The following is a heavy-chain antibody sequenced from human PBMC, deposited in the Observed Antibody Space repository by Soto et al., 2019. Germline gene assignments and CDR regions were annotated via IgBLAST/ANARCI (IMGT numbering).Heavy chain of an antibody. CDR2: ISSSSGTI. V-gene: IGHV3-48*02. J-gene: IGHJ6*02. CDR3: AREDPWSANADDMDV. Sequence: EVQLVESGGGLVQPGGSLRLSCVASGFTFRSYSLNWVRQAPGKGLEWISYISSSSGTIYYADSVKGRFTISRDNAENSLYLQMNNLRDDDTAVYYCAREDPWSANADDMDVWGQGTTVTVSS. CDR1: GFTFRSYS. D-gene: IGHD3-3*01.